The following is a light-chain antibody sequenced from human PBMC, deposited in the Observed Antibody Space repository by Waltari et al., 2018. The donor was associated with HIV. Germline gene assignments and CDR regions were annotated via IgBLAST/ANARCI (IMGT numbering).Light chain of an antibody. Sequence: QSVLTQPPSVHAPPAQKATIPSSARASNLRGHKISWYQQLPGTAPKLLIYDNNKRSSGIPDRFSGSKSGTSVTLGITGLQTGDEADYYCGTWDSSLSAVFGGGTKVTV. CDR1: ASNLRGHK. CDR2: DNN. CDR3: GTWDSSLSAV. V-gene: IGLV1-51*01. J-gene: IGLJ3*02.